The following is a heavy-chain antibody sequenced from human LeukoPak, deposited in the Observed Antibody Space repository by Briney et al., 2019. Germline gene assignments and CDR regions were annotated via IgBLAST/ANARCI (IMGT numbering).Heavy chain of an antibody. CDR1: GGTFSSYA. V-gene: IGHV1-69*05. Sequence: SVKVSCKASGGTFSSYAISWVRQAPGQGLEWMGGVIPIFGTANYAQKFQGRVTMIRNTSISTAYMELSSLRSEDTAVYYCARAAYDFWSGYNYYYYGMDVWGQGTTVTVSS. CDR3: ARAAYDFWSGYNYYYYGMDV. D-gene: IGHD3-3*01. CDR2: VIPIFGTA. J-gene: IGHJ6*02.